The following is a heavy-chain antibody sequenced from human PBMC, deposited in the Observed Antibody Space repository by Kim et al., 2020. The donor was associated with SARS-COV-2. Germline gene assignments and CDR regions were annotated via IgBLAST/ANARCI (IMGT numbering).Heavy chain of an antibody. CDR1: GFTVSSNY. Sequence: GGSLRLSCAASGFTVSSNYMSWVRQAPGKGLEWVSVIYSGGSTYYADSVKGRFTISRDNSKNTLYLQMNSLRAEDTAVYYCARYKNDYGDFYFDYWGQGTLVTVSS. V-gene: IGHV3-53*01. CDR3: ARYKNDYGDFYFDY. CDR2: IYSGGST. D-gene: IGHD4-17*01. J-gene: IGHJ4*02.